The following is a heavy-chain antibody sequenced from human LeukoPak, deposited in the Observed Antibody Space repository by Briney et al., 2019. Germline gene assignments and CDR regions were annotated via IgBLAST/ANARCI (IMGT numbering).Heavy chain of an antibody. V-gene: IGHV4-4*07. Sequence: SETLSLTCTVSGGSISSDYWSWIRQPAGKGLEWIGRIYNTGTTNYNPSLKSRVTISVDTSKNQFSLKLSSVTAADTAVYYCAXGGGIIENGMDVWGQGTTVTVSS. J-gene: IGHJ6*02. CDR2: IYNTGTT. CDR3: AXGGGIIENGMDV. CDR1: GGSISSDY. D-gene: IGHD1-14*01.